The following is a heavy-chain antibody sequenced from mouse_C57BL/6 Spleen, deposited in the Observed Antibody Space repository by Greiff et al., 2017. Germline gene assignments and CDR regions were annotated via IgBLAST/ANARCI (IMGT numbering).Heavy chain of an antibody. V-gene: IGHV1-50*01. Sequence: VQLQQPGAELVKPGASVKLSCKASGYTFTSYWMQWVKQRPGQGLEWIGEIDPSDSYTNYNQKFKGKATLTVDTSSSTAYMQLSSLTSEDSAVYYCARPRLHAMDYWGQGTSVTVSS. D-gene: IGHD3-2*02. CDR1: GYTFTSYW. CDR3: ARPRLHAMDY. J-gene: IGHJ4*01. CDR2: IDPSDSYT.